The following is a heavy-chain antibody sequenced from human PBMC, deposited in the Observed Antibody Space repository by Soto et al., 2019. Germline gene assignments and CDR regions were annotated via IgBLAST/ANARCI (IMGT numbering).Heavy chain of an antibody. CDR2: IIPIFGTA. CDR3: AIITISGIRYRTKDMDV. V-gene: IGHV1-69*01. J-gene: IGHJ6*02. D-gene: IGHD3-3*01. Sequence: QVQLVQSGAEVKKPGSSVKVSCKASGGSFSSYAISWVRQAPGQGLEWMGGIIPIFGTANYAQKFQGRVTITADESTSTAYMELSSLRSEDTAVYYCAIITISGIRYRTKDMDVWGQGTTVTVSS. CDR1: GGSFSSYA.